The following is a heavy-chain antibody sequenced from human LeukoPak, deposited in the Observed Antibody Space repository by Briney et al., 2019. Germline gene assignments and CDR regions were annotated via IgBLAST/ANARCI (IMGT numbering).Heavy chain of an antibody. Sequence: SETLSLTCTVSGGSINNYYWSWIRQPPGKGLEWIGYIYYSGSTNYNPSLKSRVTISVDTSKNQFSLKLSSVTAADTAVYYCARHPSGGDYGDWYFDYWGQRTLVTVSS. J-gene: IGHJ4*02. CDR2: IYYSGST. D-gene: IGHD4-17*01. V-gene: IGHV4-59*08. CDR3: ARHPSGGDYGDWYFDY. CDR1: GGSINNYY.